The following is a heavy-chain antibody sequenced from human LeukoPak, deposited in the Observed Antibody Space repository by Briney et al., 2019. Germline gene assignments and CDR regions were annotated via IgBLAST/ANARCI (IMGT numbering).Heavy chain of an antibody. CDR2: MNPNSGNK. D-gene: IGHD6-19*01. J-gene: IGHJ3*01. Sequence: ASVTVSFMASGYTFTNYDINWVRQATGQGLEWVGWMNPNSGNKGYAQKFQGRVTMTRNTSISTAYMELSSLRSEDTAVYYCPRDRVGGLVQWGSAFDLWGQGTIVTVSS. CDR3: PRDRVGGLVQWGSAFDL. V-gene: IGHV1-8*01. CDR1: GYTFTNYD.